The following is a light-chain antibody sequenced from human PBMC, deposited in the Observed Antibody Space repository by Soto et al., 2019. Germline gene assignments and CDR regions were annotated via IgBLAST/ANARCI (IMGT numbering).Light chain of an antibody. CDR3: TSYTSSSTTV. J-gene: IGLJ1*01. V-gene: IGLV2-14*01. CDR1: SSDVGGYNC. Sequence: QSVLTQPASVSGSPGQSITISCTGTSSDVGGYNCVSWYRQYAGKAPKLIIFDVTDRPSGISTRFSGSKSGNTASLTISGLQAEDEAVFYCTSYTSSSTTVFGTGTKLTVL. CDR2: DVT.